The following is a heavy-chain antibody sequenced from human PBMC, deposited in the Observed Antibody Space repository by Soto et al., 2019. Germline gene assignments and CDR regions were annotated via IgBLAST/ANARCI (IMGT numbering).Heavy chain of an antibody. CDR1: GGTFSSYA. J-gene: IGHJ4*01. V-gene: IGHV1-69*06. CDR3: ARDRGLDYDSSGYGCSDY. Sequence: QVQLVQSGAKVKKPGSSVKVSCKASGGTFSSYAISWVRQAPGQGLEWMGGIIPIFGTSNYAQKFQGRVTITADKPTSTAYMELSSLRAEDTAVYYCARDRGLDYDSSGYGCSDYWGHGTLVTVAS. D-gene: IGHD3-22*01. CDR2: IIPIFGTS.